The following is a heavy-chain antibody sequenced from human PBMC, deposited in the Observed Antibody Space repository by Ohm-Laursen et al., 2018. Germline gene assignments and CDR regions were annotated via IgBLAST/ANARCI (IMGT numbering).Heavy chain of an antibody. CDR1: GFTFSDYY. V-gene: IGHV3-11*01. D-gene: IGHD3-10*01. Sequence: SLRLSCSASGFTFSDYYMSWIRQAPGKGLEWASYISSSGSTIYYADSVKGRFTISRDNAKNSLYLQMNSLRAEDTAVNYCARDGGYYYGSGLTSLGMDVWGQGTTVTVSS. J-gene: IGHJ6*02. CDR3: ARDGGYYYGSGLTSLGMDV. CDR2: ISSSGSTI.